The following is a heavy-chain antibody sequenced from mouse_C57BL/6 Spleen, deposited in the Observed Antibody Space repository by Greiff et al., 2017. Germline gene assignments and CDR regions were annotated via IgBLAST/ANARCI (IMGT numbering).Heavy chain of an antibody. D-gene: IGHD1-1*01. CDR1: GFTFTSYW. CDR2: IYPSDSET. V-gene: IGHV1-61*01. J-gene: IGHJ3*01. CDR3: ARSYYGSSKFAY. Sequence: QVQLQQPGAELVRPGSSVKLSCKASGFTFTSYWMDWVKQRPGKGLEWIGNIYPSDSETHYNQKFKDKATLTVNKSSSTAYMQLSRLTSEDSAVYYCARSYYGSSKFAYWGQGTLVTVSA.